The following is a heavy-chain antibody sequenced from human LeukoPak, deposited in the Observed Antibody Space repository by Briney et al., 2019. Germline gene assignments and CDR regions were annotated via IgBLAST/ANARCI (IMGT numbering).Heavy chain of an antibody. D-gene: IGHD3-16*01. J-gene: IGHJ6*03. Sequence: ASVKVSCKASGYTFTSYDINWVRQATGQGLEWMGWMNPNSGNTGYAQKFQGRVTMTRNTSISTTYMELSSLRSEDTAVYYCARAIRGLRREPPRNYYYYMDVWGKGTTVTISS. V-gene: IGHV1-8*01. CDR2: MNPNSGNT. CDR1: GYTFTSYD. CDR3: ARAIRGLRREPPRNYYYYMDV.